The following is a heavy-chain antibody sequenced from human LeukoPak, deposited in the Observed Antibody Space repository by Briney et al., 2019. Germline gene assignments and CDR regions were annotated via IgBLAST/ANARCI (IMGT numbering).Heavy chain of an antibody. J-gene: IGHJ4*02. V-gene: IGHV3-48*04. D-gene: IGHD5-18*01. CDR2: ISSSSSTI. CDR3: ARDDVDTAMVIDY. CDR1: GFTFSSYS. Sequence: PGGSLRLSCAASGFTFSSYSMNWVRQAPGKGLEWVSYISSSSSTIYYADSVKGRFTISRDNAKNSLYLQMNSLRAEDTAVYYCARDDVDTAMVIDYWGQGTLVTVSS.